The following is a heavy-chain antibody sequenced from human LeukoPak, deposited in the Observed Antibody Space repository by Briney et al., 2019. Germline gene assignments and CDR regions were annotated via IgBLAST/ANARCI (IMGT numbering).Heavy chain of an antibody. Sequence: PGGSLRLSCAASGFTFSSYAMSWVHQAPGKGLEWVSAISGSGGSTYYADSVKGRFTISRDNSKNTLYLQMNSLRAEDTAVYYCAKTAVAGDLKILYCFDYWGQGTLVTVSS. CDR1: GFTFSSYA. J-gene: IGHJ4*02. CDR2: ISGSGGST. CDR3: AKTAVAGDLKILYCFDY. D-gene: IGHD6-19*01. V-gene: IGHV3-23*01.